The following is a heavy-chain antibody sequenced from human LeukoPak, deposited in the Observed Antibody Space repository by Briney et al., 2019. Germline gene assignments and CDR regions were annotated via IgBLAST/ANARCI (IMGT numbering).Heavy chain of an antibody. J-gene: IGHJ4*02. CDR3: ARDRVGSLTDF. CDR1: GGSISSSDYY. D-gene: IGHD1-26*01. Sequence: PSETLSLTCTVSGGSISSSDYYWSWIRQHPGKGLEWIGYIYYSGSTYYNPSLKSRITISVDTSKNQFSLKLSSVTAADTAVYYCARDRVGSLTDFWGQGTLVTVSS. CDR2: IYYSGST. V-gene: IGHV4-31*03.